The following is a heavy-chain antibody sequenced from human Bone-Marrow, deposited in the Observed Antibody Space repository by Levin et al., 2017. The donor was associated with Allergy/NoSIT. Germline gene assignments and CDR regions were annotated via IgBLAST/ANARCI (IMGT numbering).Heavy chain of an antibody. CDR2: MSSSGTTT. D-gene: IGHD3-22*01. CDR1: GFTFTDYY. CDR3: AREGSGYFYRYFLGV. Sequence: GGSLRLSCAASGFTFTDYYMSWIRQTPGKGLEWVAFMSSSGTTTYYAESVKGRFTMSRYNAKNSVFLHMHNLRVDGSAVYYCAREGSGYFYRYFLGVWGQGTTVTVS. J-gene: IGHJ6*02. V-gene: IGHV3-11*01.